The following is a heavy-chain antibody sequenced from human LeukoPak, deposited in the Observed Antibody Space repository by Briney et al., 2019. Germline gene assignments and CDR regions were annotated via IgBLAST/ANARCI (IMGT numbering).Heavy chain of an antibody. D-gene: IGHD6-13*01. CDR1: GGTFSSYA. J-gene: IGHJ5*02. V-gene: IGHV1-69*05. CDR2: IIPIFGTA. CDR3: AREEQQLVLRNWFDP. Sequence: ASVKVSCKASGGTFSSYAISWVRQAPGQGLEWMGGIIPIFGTANYAQKFQGRVTITTDESTSTAYMELSSLRSEDMAVYYCAREEQQLVLRNWFDPWGQGTLVTVSS.